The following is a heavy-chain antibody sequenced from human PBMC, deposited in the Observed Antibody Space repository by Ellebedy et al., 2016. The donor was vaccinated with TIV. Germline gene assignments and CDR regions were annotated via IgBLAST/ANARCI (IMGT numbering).Heavy chain of an antibody. J-gene: IGHJ6*02. D-gene: IGHD3-16*01. CDR3: ARGWFGSGMGV. CDR1: GDSVSTDIG. Sequence: SETLSLTCVISGDSVSTDIGWNWIRQSPSRGLEWLGRTYYRSKWNNDYAGSLKSRITINPDTSKNQFSLQLNSVIPDDTAVYYCARGWFGSGMGVWGQGTTVTVSS. CDR2: TYYRSKWNN. V-gene: IGHV6-1*01.